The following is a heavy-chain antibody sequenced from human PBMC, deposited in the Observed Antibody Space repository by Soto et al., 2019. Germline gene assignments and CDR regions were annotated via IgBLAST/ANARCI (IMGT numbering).Heavy chain of an antibody. CDR2: IYYSGST. CDR1: GGSISSGDYY. Sequence: SETLSLTCTVSGGSISSGDYYWSWIRQPPGKGLEWIGYIYYSGSTYYNPSLKSRVTISVDTSKNQFSLKLSSVTAADTAVYYCARGGSSSWYEEGHYYFDYWGQGTLVTVSS. J-gene: IGHJ4*02. V-gene: IGHV4-30-4*01. D-gene: IGHD6-13*01. CDR3: ARGGSSSWYEEGHYYFDY.